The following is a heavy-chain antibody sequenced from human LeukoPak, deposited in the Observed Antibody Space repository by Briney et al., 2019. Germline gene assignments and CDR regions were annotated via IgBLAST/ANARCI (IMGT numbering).Heavy chain of an antibody. CDR3: ARRGDGYNRFDY. V-gene: IGHV4-59*08. D-gene: IGHD5-24*01. CDR1: GGSISSYY. CDR2: IYYRGST. Sequence: PETLSLTCTVSGGSISSYYWSWIRQPPGKGLEWIGYIYYRGSTNYNPSLKSRVTISVDTSKDQFSLNLSSVTAVDTAVYYCARRGDGYNRFDYWGQGTLVAVSS. J-gene: IGHJ4*02.